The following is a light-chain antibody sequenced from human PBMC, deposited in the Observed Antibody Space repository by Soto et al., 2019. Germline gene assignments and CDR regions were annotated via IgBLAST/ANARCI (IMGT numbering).Light chain of an antibody. V-gene: IGKV3-11*01. CDR1: QSVSDY. CDR2: DAS. CDR3: QQRRTGPPYT. Sequence: ETVLTQSPATLSLSPGETATLSCRASQSVSDYLAWYQQKPGQAPRLLIYDASNRATGVPARFSGSGSGTDFTLTISSLEPEDFAVYYCQQRRTGPPYTFGQGTKLEIK. J-gene: IGKJ2*01.